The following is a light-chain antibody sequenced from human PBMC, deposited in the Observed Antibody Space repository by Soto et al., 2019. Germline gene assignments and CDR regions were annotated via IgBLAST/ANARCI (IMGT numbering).Light chain of an antibody. CDR3: HKYNSDPL. CDR2: LAS. V-gene: IGKV1-27*01. J-gene: IGKJ4*01. Sequence: DIQMTPSPSSLSASVGARVTITCRTSQGISNYLAWYQQKSGKPPKLLIYLASTLRLGVSSQFSGSRSGTDFTLTISSLQPEDVATYYCHKYNSDPLFGGGTKV. CDR1: QGISNY.